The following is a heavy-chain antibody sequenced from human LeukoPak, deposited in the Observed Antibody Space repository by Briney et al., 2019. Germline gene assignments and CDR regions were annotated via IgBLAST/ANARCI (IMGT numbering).Heavy chain of an antibody. CDR1: GFTVSSNY. J-gene: IGHJ4*02. CDR3: ARALVVRFGELPEPFFDY. CDR2: IYSDGRM. Sequence: GGSLRLSCAASGFTVSSNYMSWVRQAPGKGLEWVSVIYSDGRMYYADSVKGRFTTSRDNSKNTLYLQMNSLRAEDTAVYYCARALVVRFGELPEPFFDYWGQGTLVTVSS. D-gene: IGHD3-10*01. V-gene: IGHV3-53*01.